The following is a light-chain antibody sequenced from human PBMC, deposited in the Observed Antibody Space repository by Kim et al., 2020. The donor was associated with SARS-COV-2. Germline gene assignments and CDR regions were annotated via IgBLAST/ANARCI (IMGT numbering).Light chain of an antibody. CDR3: QQYYGIPYN. Sequence: RATINCKSSQSVLNISNNKNYLVWYQQKPGQPPKMLIYWASTRESGVPDRFSGSGSGTDFTLTISSLQAEDVAVYYCQQYYGIPYNFGQGTKLEI. CDR2: WAS. J-gene: IGKJ2*01. CDR1: QSVLNISNNKNY. V-gene: IGKV4-1*01.